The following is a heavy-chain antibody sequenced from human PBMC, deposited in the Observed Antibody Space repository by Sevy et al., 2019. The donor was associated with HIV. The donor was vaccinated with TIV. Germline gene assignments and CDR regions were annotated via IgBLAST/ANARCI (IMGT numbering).Heavy chain of an antibody. CDR3: ARGGTMMYDYFDY. CDR2: ISYDGSNK. J-gene: IGHJ4*02. V-gene: IGHV3-30-3*01. CDR1: GFTFSSYA. Sequence: GGSLRLSCAASGFTFSSYAMHWVRQAPGKGLEWVVVISYDGSNKYYADSVKGRFTISRDNSKNTLYLQMNSLRAEDTAVYYCARGGTMMYDYFDYWGQGTLVTVSS. D-gene: IGHD3-22*01.